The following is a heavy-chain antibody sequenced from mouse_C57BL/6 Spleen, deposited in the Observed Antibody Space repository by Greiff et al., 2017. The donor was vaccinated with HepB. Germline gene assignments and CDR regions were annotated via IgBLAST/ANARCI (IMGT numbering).Heavy chain of an antibody. CDR3: ARSLDGYYGAY. Sequence: QVQLQQSGAELVKPGASVKISCKASGYAFSSYWMNWVKQRPGKGLEWIGQIYPGDGDTNYNGKFKGKATLTADKSSSTAYMKLSSLTSEDSAVYFCARSLDGYYGAYWGQGTTLTVSS. V-gene: IGHV1-80*01. CDR2: IYPGDGDT. CDR1: GYAFSSYW. J-gene: IGHJ2*01. D-gene: IGHD2-3*01.